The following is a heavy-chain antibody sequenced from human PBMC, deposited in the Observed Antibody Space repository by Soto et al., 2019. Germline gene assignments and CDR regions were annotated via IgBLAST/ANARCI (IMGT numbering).Heavy chain of an antibody. J-gene: IGHJ4*02. CDR3: ASGLYSGSYSPFDY. D-gene: IGHD1-26*01. CDR2: IIPIFGTA. Sequence: QVQLVQSGAEVKKPGSSVKVSCKASGGTFSSYAISWVREAPGQGLEWMGGIIPIFGTANYAQKFQGRVKITADDYTSTAYMDQSSLRSEDTAVYYCASGLYSGSYSPFDYWGQGTLVTVSS. CDR1: GGTFSSYA. V-gene: IGHV1-69*12.